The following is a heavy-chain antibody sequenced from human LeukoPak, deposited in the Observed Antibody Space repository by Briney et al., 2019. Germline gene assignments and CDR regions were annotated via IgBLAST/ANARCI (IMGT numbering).Heavy chain of an antibody. CDR2: ISSSSSYI. CDR1: GFTFSSYS. V-gene: IGHV3-21*01. J-gene: IGHJ4*02. Sequence: GGSLRLSCAASGFTFSSYSMNWVRQAPGKGLEWVSSISSSSSYIYYADSVKGRFTISRDNAKNSLYLQMNSLRAEDTAVYYCARRRAVAGSASRPSGYWGQGTLVTVSS. CDR3: ARRRAVAGSASRPSGY. D-gene: IGHD6-19*01.